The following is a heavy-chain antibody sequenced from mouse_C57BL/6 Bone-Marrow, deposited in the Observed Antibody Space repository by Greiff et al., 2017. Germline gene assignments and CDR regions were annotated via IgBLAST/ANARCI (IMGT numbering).Heavy chain of an antibody. CDR1: GFTFSSYG. CDR2: ISSGGSYT. Sequence: EVKLVESGGDLVKPGGSLKLSCAASGFTFSSYGMSWVRQTPDKRLEWVATISSGGSYTYYPDSVKGRFTISRDNAKNTLYLQMSSLKSEDTAMYYCARHNPWCAYRGQEGLVTVSA. CDR3: ARHNPWCAY. V-gene: IGHV5-6*01. J-gene: IGHJ3*01.